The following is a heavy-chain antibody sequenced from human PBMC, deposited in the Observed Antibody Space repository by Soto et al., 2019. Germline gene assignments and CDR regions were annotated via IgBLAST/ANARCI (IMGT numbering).Heavy chain of an antibody. CDR3: ARTYGDYIRYFDY. CDR1: GYSFTNYP. Sequence: ASVKVSCKASGYSFTNYPMHWVRQAPGQSLEWVGWITSGNGDTKYSQRFQGRVSITRDTSASTTYMELSSLTSEDTAVYYCARTYGDYIRYFDYWGQGTLVTVPQ. J-gene: IGHJ4*02. CDR2: ITSGNGDT. V-gene: IGHV1-3*01. D-gene: IGHD4-17*01.